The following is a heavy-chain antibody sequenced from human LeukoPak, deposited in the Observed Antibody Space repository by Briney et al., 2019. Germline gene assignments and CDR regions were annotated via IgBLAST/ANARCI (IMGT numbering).Heavy chain of an antibody. CDR1: GYTFTGYY. Sequence: GASVKVSCKASGYTFTGYYRHWVRQAPGQGLEWMGWINPNSGGTNYAQKFQGRVTMTRDTSISTAYMELSRLRSDDTAVYYCARPYYGSGSSSPVFDYWGQGTLVTVSS. D-gene: IGHD3-10*01. CDR2: INPNSGGT. CDR3: ARPYYGSGSSSPVFDY. V-gene: IGHV1-2*02. J-gene: IGHJ4*02.